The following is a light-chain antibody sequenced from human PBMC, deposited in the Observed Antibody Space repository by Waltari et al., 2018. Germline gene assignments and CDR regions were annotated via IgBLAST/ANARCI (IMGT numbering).Light chain of an antibody. Sequence: QSALTPPASVSGSPGQAITVSCTGPSKDGGAYHYVYWYQQHPGKVPKLMIYVVTKRPSGISYRFSGSKSGNTASLTISGLQAEDEADYYCSSYTTDSTYVFGTGTKVTVL. CDR1: SKDGGAYHY. CDR3: SSYTTDSTYV. V-gene: IGLV2-14*03. CDR2: VVT. J-gene: IGLJ1*01.